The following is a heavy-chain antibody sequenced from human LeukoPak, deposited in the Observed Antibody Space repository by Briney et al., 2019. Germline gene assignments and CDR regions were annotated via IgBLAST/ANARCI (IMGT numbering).Heavy chain of an antibody. CDR1: GFTFSSYA. CDR2: ISSNGGGT. D-gene: IGHD3-22*01. V-gene: IGHV3-64*01. J-gene: IGHJ4*02. Sequence: GGSLRLSCAASGFTFSSYAMHWVRQAPGKGLEYVSTISSNGGGTYYVNSVKGRFTISRDNTKNTLFLQMGSLRAEDMAVYYCARGTYYDSSGYYFFDYWGQGTLVTVSS. CDR3: ARGTYYDSSGYYFFDY.